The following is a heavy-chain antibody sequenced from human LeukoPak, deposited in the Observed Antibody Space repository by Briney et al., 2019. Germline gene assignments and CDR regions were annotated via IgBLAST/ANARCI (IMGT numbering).Heavy chain of an antibody. CDR1: GYTFTSYG. V-gene: IGHV1-18*01. CDR3: ARFTFTYSSSWASDS. Sequence: ASVKVSCKASGYTFTSYGISWVRQAPGQGLEWMGWISAYNGNTNYAQKLQGRVTMTTDTSTSTAYMELRSLRSADTAVYYCARFTFTYSSSWASDSWGQGTLVTVSS. J-gene: IGHJ4*02. CDR2: ISAYNGNT. D-gene: IGHD6-13*01.